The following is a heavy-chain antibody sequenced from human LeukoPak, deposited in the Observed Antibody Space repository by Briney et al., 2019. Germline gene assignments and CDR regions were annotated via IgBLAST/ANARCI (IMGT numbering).Heavy chain of an antibody. CDR2: IIPIFGTA. V-gene: IGHV1-69*15. D-gene: IGHD2-2*01. Sequence: SVKVSCKASGGTFSSYAISWVRQAPGQGLEWMGRIIPIFGTANYAQKFQGRVTITADESTSTAYMELSSLRSEDTAVYYCARDDCSSTSCYDYYYGMDVWGQGTTVTVSS. J-gene: IGHJ6*02. CDR3: ARDDCSSTSCYDYYYGMDV. CDR1: GGTFSSYA.